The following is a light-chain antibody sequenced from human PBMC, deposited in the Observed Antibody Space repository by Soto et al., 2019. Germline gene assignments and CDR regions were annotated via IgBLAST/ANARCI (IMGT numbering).Light chain of an antibody. V-gene: IGLV2-14*01. CDR3: SSYTTNSPPVV. J-gene: IGLJ2*01. CDR1: SSDVGGYNY. CDR2: EVS. Sequence: QSALTQPASVSGSPGQSITISCTGTSSDVGGYNYVSWYQQHPGKAPKLIIFEVSYRPSGISNRFSASKSGDTASLTISGLQADDEADYYCSSYTTNSPPVVFGGGTKLTVL.